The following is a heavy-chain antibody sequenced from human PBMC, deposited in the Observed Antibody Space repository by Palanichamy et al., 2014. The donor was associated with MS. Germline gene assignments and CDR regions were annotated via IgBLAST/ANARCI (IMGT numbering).Heavy chain of an antibody. D-gene: IGHD6-19*01. CDR2: IAAYNFKT. V-gene: IGHV1-18*01. Sequence: QIQLVQSGAEVKKPGASVKVSCKASGYIFTSYGISWVRQAPGQGPEWMGWIAAYNFKTNYAQNFQNRFTMTIDISTSTAYMELRSLRSDDTAVYYCARDLEYSNGWHVNFDYWGQGTLVAVSS. CDR3: ARDLEYSNGWHVNFDY. CDR1: GYIFTSYG. J-gene: IGHJ4*02.